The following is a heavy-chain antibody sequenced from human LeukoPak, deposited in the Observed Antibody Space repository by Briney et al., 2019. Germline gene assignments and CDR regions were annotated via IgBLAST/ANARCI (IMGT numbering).Heavy chain of an antibody. D-gene: IGHD6-13*01. CDR1: GFIFDDYA. V-gene: IGHV3-43*02. CDR2: ITGDAEST. CDR3: VKEWYSSSWYWFDP. J-gene: IGHJ5*02. Sequence: GSLRLSCAASGFIFDDYAMHWVRQAPGKGLEWVSLITGDAESTYYADSVKGRFTISRDNSKNSLYLQMNSLRTEDTALYYCVKEWYSSSWYWFDPWGQGTLVTVSS.